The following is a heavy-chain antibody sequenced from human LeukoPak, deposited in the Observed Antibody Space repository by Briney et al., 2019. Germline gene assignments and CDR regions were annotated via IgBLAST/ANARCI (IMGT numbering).Heavy chain of an antibody. CDR3: VRGSGSYGDLTFDY. Sequence: SETLSLTCTVPGGSISSSSYYWGWIRQPPGKGLEWIGNIYYGGTTYYNPSLKSRVTISADTSKNQFSLKLSSVTAADTAVYYCVRGSGSYGDLTFDYWGQGTLVTVSS. D-gene: IGHD4-17*01. CDR2: IYYGGTT. CDR1: GGSISSSSYY. V-gene: IGHV4-39*07. J-gene: IGHJ4*02.